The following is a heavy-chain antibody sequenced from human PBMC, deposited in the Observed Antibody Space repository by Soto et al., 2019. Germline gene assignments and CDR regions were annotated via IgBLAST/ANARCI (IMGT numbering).Heavy chain of an antibody. CDR3: ARECYYSGSGTYAPPRFYGMDV. D-gene: IGHD3-10*01. Sequence: QAQLVQSGVEVKKAGASVKVSCKASGYTFSSYGISWARQAPGQGLEWMGWISDYNGNTQYAQKLQGRVFMTTDTATRTAYMELRGLRSDDTAVYFCARECYYSGSGTYAPPRFYGMDVWGQGTTVTVSS. CDR1: GYTFSSYG. V-gene: IGHV1-18*01. J-gene: IGHJ6*02. CDR2: ISDYNGNT.